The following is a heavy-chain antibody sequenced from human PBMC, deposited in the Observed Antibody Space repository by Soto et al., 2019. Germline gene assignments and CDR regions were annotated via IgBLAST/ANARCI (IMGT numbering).Heavy chain of an antibody. D-gene: IGHD3-10*01. CDR1: GFTFSDYY. V-gene: IGHV3-11*05. Sequence: QVQLVESGGGLVKPGGSLRLSCAASGFTFSDYYMSWIRQAPGKGLEWVSYISSSSSYTNYADSVKGRFTISRDNAKNSLYLQMNSLRAEDTAVYYCARARGSGSLIYYYYYGMDVWGQGTTVTVSS. CDR3: ARARGSGSLIYYYYYGMDV. J-gene: IGHJ6*02. CDR2: ISSSSSYT.